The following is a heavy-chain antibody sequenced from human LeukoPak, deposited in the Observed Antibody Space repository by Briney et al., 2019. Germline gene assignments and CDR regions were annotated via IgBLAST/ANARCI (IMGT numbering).Heavy chain of an antibody. Sequence: SLKVSCKASGVTFSSYAISWVRQAPGQGLEWMGGIIPIFGTANYAQKFQGRVTITADESTSTAYLELSSLRSEDTAVYYCARALNYDFAALDAFDIWGQGTMVTVSS. V-gene: IGHV1-69*01. D-gene: IGHD3-3*01. CDR2: IIPIFGTA. CDR3: ARALNYDFAALDAFDI. CDR1: GVTFSSYA. J-gene: IGHJ3*02.